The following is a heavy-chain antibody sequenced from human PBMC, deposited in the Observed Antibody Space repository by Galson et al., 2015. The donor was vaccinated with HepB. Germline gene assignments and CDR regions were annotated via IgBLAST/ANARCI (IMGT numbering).Heavy chain of an antibody. J-gene: IGHJ3*02. CDR3: ARARWKDAFDI. V-gene: IGHV3-30*04. CDR1: GFTFSSYA. D-gene: IGHD1-1*01. CDR2: ISYDGSNK. Sequence: SLRLSCAASGFTFSSYAMHWVRQAPGKGLEWVAVISYDGSNKYYADSVKGRFTISRDNSKNTLYLQMNSLRAEDTAVYYCARARWKDAFDIWGQGTMVTVSS.